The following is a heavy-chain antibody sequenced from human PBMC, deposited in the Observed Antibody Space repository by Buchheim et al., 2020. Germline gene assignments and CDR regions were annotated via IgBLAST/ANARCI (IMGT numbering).Heavy chain of an antibody. V-gene: IGHV3-21*01. Sequence: EVQLVESGGGLVKPGGSLRLSCAASGFTFSSYSMNWVRQAPGKGLEWVSSISSSSSYIYYADSVKGRFTLSRDTPKNSLHLQMNSLRAEDTAVYYCARGTAITPRATDYWGKGTL. J-gene: IGHJ4*02. CDR3: ARGTAITPRATDY. CDR2: ISSSSSYI. D-gene: IGHD5-24*01. CDR1: GFTFSSYS.